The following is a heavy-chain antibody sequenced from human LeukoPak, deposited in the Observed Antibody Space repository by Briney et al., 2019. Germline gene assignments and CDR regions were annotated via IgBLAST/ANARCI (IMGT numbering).Heavy chain of an antibody. Sequence: SETLSLTCTVSGGSISSYYWNLIRQPPGKGLEWIGYIYHTGNTNYNPSLKSRVTMSVDTSKNQFSLILSSVTTADTAVYYCAARYYYGSHAFDIWGQGTMVTVSS. CDR3: AARYYYGSHAFDI. V-gene: IGHV4-59*01. CDR1: GGSISSYY. D-gene: IGHD3-10*01. J-gene: IGHJ3*02. CDR2: IYHTGNT.